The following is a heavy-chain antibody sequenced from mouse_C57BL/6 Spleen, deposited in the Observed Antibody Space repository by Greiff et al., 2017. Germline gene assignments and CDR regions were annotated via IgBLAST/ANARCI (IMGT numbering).Heavy chain of an antibody. D-gene: IGHD6-1*01. Sequence: VQLKESGPGLAKPSQTLSLTCSVTGYSITSDDWNWIRKFPGNKLEYMGYISDSGSTYYNPSLKSRISITRDTSKNQYYLQLNSVTTEDTATYYCARSSDYFDYWGQGTTLTVSS. CDR3: ARSSDYFDY. CDR1: GYSITSDD. J-gene: IGHJ2*01. V-gene: IGHV3-8*01. CDR2: ISDSGST.